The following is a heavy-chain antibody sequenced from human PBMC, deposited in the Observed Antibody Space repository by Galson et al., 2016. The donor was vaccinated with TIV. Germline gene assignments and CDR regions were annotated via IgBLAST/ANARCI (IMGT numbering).Heavy chain of an antibody. D-gene: IGHD1-26*01. Sequence: PALVKPTQTLTLTCTFSGFSLTTSGMCLSWIRQPPGKALEWLARIDWDDDKHYSTSLKTRLTISKDTSKNQVVLTLANVDPADTATYYCARTHGGTAGGADYWGQGTLVTVSS. V-gene: IGHV2-70*11. CDR2: IDWDDDK. CDR1: GFSLTTSGMC. CDR3: ARTHGGTAGGADY. J-gene: IGHJ4*02.